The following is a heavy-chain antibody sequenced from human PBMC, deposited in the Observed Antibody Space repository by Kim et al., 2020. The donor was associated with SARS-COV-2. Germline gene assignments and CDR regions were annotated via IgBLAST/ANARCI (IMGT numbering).Heavy chain of an antibody. CDR3: ARRGFYPDV. V-gene: IGHV4-39*01. CDR1: GGSISSSGYY. Sequence: SETLSLTCTVSGGSISSSGYYWDWIRQPPEKRLMWIGTIFSSGSSHFNPSLRSRVTISVDTSKNQFSLKLTSVTAADTAVYYCARRGFYPDVWGQGTTVT. CDR2: IFSSGSS. J-gene: IGHJ6*02.